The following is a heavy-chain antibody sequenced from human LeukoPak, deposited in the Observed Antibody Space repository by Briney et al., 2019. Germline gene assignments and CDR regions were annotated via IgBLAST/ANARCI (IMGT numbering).Heavy chain of an antibody. CDR2: IYHSGST. CDR1: GGSISSSNW. J-gene: IGHJ6*02. V-gene: IGHV4-4*02. Sequence: SWTLSLTCAVSGGSISSSNWWSWVRQPPGKGMERVGEIYHSGSTNYNPSLKSRVSISVDKSKNQFSLKLSSVTAADTAVYYCAREAATAFYYYYGMDVWGQGTTVTVSS. CDR3: AREAATAFYYYYGMDV. D-gene: IGHD2-15*01.